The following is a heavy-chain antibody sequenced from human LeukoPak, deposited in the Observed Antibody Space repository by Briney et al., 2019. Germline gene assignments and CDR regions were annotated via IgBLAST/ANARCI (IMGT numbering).Heavy chain of an antibody. Sequence: GGSLRLSCAASGFTFDDYGMSWVRQAPGKGLEWVSGINWNGGSTGYADSVKGRFTISRDNSENTVYLQMNSLRVEDTALYYCAKDIDWLAFEDWGQGTLVTVSS. J-gene: IGHJ4*02. CDR2: INWNGGST. D-gene: IGHD6-19*01. V-gene: IGHV3-20*04. CDR1: GFTFDDYG. CDR3: AKDIDWLAFED.